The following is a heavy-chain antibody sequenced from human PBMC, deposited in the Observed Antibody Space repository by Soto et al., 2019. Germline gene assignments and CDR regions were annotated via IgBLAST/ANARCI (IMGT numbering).Heavy chain of an antibody. CDR1: GYTFTNFA. Sequence: SVKVSCKASGYTFTNFAISWVRQAPGQGLEWMGGIIPIFGTANYAQKFQGRVTITADESTSTAYMELSSLRSEDTAVYYCARGITGTVSYYYGMDVWGQGTTVIVSS. CDR3: ARGITGTVSYYYGMDV. CDR2: IIPIFGTA. V-gene: IGHV1-69*13. J-gene: IGHJ6*02. D-gene: IGHD1-20*01.